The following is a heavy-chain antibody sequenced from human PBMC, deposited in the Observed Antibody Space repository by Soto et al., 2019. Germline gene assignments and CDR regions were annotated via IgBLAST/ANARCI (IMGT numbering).Heavy chain of an antibody. V-gene: IGHV1-8*01. D-gene: IGHD3-22*01. Sequence: ASVKVSCKASGYTFTSYDINWVRQATGQGLEWMGWMNPNSGNTGYAQKFQGRVTMTRNTSISTAYMELSSLRSEDTAVYYCARVGYYYDSSGYYLSFYYWGQGTLVTVSS. J-gene: IGHJ4*02. CDR2: MNPNSGNT. CDR1: GYTFTSYD. CDR3: ARVGYYYDSSGYYLSFYY.